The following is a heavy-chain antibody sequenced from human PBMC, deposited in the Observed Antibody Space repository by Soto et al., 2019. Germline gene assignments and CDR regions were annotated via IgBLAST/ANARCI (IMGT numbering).Heavy chain of an antibody. Sequence: QVQLVESGGGLVQPGGSLRLSCAASGFTFNDYYMSWVRQAPGKGLEWVSYISSSGPYTKYGDSVKGRFTISRDNAKNPLYLQMSSLRVEDTAVYYCARLPVSMVRGYGMDVWGQGTTVTVSS. D-gene: IGHD3-10*01. CDR2: ISSSGPYT. V-gene: IGHV3-11*06. J-gene: IGHJ6*02. CDR1: GFTFNDYY. CDR3: ARLPVSMVRGYGMDV.